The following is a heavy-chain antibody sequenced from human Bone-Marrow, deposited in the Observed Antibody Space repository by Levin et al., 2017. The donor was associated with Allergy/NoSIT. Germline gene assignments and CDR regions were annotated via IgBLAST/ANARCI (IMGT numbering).Heavy chain of an antibody. CDR1: GGTFSSYA. V-gene: IGHV1-69*13. Sequence: AASVKVSCKASGGTFSSYAISWVRQAPGQGLEWMGGIIPIFGTANYAQKFQGRVTITADESTSTAYMELSSLRSEDTAVYYCASQLWVYDSSGYDFRRFPRGAFDIWGQGTMVTVSS. CDR2: IIPIFGTA. D-gene: IGHD3-22*01. CDR3: ASQLWVYDSSGYDFRRFPRGAFDI. J-gene: IGHJ3*02.